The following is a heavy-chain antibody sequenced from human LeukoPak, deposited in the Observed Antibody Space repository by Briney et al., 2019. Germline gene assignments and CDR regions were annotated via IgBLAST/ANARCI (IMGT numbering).Heavy chain of an antibody. CDR1: GYTFTSYG. V-gene: IGHV1-18*01. CDR3: ARDRTVVVPGAYDY. Sequence: ASVKVSCKASGYTFTSYGISWVRQAPGQGLECMGWISAYNGNTNYPQKLQGRVTMTTDTSTSTAYMELRSLRSDDTAVYYCARDRTVVVPGAYDYWGQGTLVTVSS. CDR2: ISAYNGNT. J-gene: IGHJ4*02. D-gene: IGHD2-2*01.